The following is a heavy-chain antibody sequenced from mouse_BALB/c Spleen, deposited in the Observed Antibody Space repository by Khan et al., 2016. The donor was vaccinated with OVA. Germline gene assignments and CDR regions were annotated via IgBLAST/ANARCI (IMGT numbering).Heavy chain of an antibody. CDR2: ISYNGNT. Sequence: EVKLLESGPGLVKPSQSLSLTCTVTGYSITTDYAWNWIRQFPGNKLEWMGFISYNGNTKYNPSLKSRISIPRDPSKNQFFLQLKSVTTEDTARYYCARVYGGDVDYWGQGTTLTGSS. D-gene: IGHD1-1*01. J-gene: IGHJ2*01. CDR1: GYSITTDYA. CDR3: ARVYGGDVDY. V-gene: IGHV3-2*02.